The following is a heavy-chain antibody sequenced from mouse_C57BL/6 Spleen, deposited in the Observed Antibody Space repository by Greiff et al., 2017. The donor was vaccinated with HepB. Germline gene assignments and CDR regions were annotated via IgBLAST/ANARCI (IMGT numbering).Heavy chain of an antibody. Sequence: VQLKQSGAELVKPGASVKLSCTASGFTIKDYYMHWVKQRPEQGLEWIGRIDPEDGETKYAAKFQGKATITADTSSNTAYLQLSSLTSEDTAVYYCASLDGLFDYWGQGTTLTVSS. CDR1: GFTIKDYY. V-gene: IGHV14-2*01. CDR3: ASLDGLFDY. J-gene: IGHJ2*01. D-gene: IGHD2-3*01. CDR2: IDPEDGET.